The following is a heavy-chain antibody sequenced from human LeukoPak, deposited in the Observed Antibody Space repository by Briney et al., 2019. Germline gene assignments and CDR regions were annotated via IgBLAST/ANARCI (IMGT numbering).Heavy chain of an antibody. CDR3: ARDLGYDSSGYGDV. V-gene: IGHV4-61*08. Sequence: SQTLSLTCAVSGGSVSSDGYSWSWIRQPPGKGLEWIGYIYYSGSTNYNPSLKSRVTISVDTSKNQFSLKLSSVTAADTAVYYCARDLGYDSSGYGDVWGQGTTVTVSS. CDR2: IYYSGST. CDR1: GGSVSSDGYS. D-gene: IGHD3-22*01. J-gene: IGHJ6*02.